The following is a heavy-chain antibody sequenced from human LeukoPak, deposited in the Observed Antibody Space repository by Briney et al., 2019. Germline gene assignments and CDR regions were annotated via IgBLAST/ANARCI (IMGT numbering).Heavy chain of an antibody. Sequence: GGSLRLSCAASGFTFSSYAKSWVRQAPGKGLEWVSAISGSGGSTYYADSVKGRFTISRDNSKNTLYLQMNSLRAEDTAVYYCAKDGDYYGSGSPDFDYWGQGTLVTVSS. D-gene: IGHD3-10*01. CDR3: AKDGDYYGSGSPDFDY. CDR2: ISGSGGST. J-gene: IGHJ4*02. CDR1: GFTFSSYA. V-gene: IGHV3-23*01.